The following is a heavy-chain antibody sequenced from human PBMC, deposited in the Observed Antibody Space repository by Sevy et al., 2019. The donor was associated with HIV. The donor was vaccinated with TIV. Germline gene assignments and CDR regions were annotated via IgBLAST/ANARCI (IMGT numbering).Heavy chain of an antibody. Sequence: GGSLRLSCAASGFTFRTYGMQWVRQAPGKGLEWVAFIRYYGNNKYYTDSVKGRFTISRDNSKNTLYLHMDSLGAEDTAVYYCANGDYYFDYWGQGTLVTVSS. D-gene: IGHD2-21*02. CDR1: GFTFRTYG. V-gene: IGHV3-30*02. J-gene: IGHJ4*02. CDR3: ANGDYYFDY. CDR2: IRYYGNNK.